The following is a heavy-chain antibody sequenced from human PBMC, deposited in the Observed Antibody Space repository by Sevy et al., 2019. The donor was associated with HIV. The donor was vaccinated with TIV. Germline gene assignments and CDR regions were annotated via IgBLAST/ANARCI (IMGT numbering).Heavy chain of an antibody. CDR3: AREAYRYYYGSGSQPYDAFDI. Sequence: GGSLRLSCAASGFTFSSYAKHWVRQAPGKGLEWVAVISYDGSNKYYADSVKGRFTISRDNSKNTLYLQMNSLRAEDTAVYYCAREAYRYYYGSGSQPYDAFDIWGQGTMVTVSS. D-gene: IGHD3-10*01. CDR2: ISYDGSNK. V-gene: IGHV3-30*04. J-gene: IGHJ3*02. CDR1: GFTFSSYA.